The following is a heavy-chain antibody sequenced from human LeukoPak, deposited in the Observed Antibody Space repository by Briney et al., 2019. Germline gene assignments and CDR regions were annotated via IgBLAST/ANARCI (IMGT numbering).Heavy chain of an antibody. J-gene: IGHJ5*02. V-gene: IGHV1-18*01. CDR3: AKDFEDTALFKS. Sequence: ASVTVSCKASGYAFTSQGINWVRQAPGQGLEWMGWIGVYNGDTNYAQKFQGRVTMTADTSTTTAYLELGGLTSDDTAVYYCAKDFEDTALFKSWGQGTLVTVSS. CDR1: GYAFTSQG. CDR2: IGVYNGDT. D-gene: IGHD5-18*01.